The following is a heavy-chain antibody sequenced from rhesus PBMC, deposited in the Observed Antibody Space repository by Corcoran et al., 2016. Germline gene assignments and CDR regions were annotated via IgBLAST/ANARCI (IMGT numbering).Heavy chain of an antibody. CDR3: SREVCSHHFDY. CDR1: GFTFSSYA. V-gene: IGHV3-72*01. J-gene: IGHJ4*01. Sequence: EVQLVESGGGLVQPGGSLRLSCAASGFTFSSYAMQWVHQAPGKGLDGVSAIGPGGDTYYADAGKGRFTISRDNAKNSLYLQMNSLRAEDTAVYYWSREVCSHHFDYWGQGVLVTVSS. D-gene: IGHD2-39*01. CDR2: IGPGGDT.